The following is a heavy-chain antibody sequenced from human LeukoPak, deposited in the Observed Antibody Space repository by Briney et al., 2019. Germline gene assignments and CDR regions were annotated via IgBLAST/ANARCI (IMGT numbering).Heavy chain of an antibody. CDR2: IYTSGST. CDR3: ARVGYGPVDY. CDR1: GGSISSGSYY. D-gene: IGHD5-18*01. J-gene: IGHJ4*02. Sequence: PSQTLSLTCTVSGGSISSGSYYWSWIRQPAGKGLEWIGRIYTSGSTNYNPPLKSRVTISLDTSKNQFSLKLSSVTAADTAVYYCARVGYGPVDYWGQGTLVTVSS. V-gene: IGHV4-61*02.